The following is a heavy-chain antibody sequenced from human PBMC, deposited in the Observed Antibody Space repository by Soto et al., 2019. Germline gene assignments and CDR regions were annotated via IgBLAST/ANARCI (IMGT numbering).Heavy chain of an antibody. J-gene: IGHJ6*02. Sequence: SETLSLTCTVSGGSISSYYWSWIRQPPGKGLEWIGYIYYSGSTNYNPSLKSRVTISVDTSKNQFSLKLSSVTAADTAVYYCAKGEWFGEYPGPRRSSYYYYGMDVWGQGTTVTVSS. CDR1: GGSISSYY. CDR2: IYYSGST. D-gene: IGHD3-10*01. V-gene: IGHV4-59*01. CDR3: AKGEWFGEYPGPRRSSYYYYGMDV.